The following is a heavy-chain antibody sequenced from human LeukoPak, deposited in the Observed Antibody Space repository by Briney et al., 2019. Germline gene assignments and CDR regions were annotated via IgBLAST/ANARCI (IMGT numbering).Heavy chain of an antibody. J-gene: IGHJ4*02. CDR3: ARHVVPYSSGLAGFDY. CDR1: GYTFATYW. V-gene: IGHV5-51*01. Sequence: GESLKISCKGSGYTFATYWIAWVRQPPGKGLEWVGIIYPGDSDIRYSPSFQGQVTFSADKSIATAYLQWSSLKASDTAMYYCARHVVPYSSGLAGFDYWGQGTLLTVSS. CDR2: IYPGDSDI. D-gene: IGHD6-19*01.